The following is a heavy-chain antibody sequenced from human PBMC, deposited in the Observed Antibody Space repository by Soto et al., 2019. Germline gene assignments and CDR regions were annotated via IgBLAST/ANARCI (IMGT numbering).Heavy chain of an antibody. Sequence: GSSVPVAFNASGYTFTSSGIILVRQAPGQGLEWMGWISTYNGDTNYAQTFQGRVTMTTDTSTSTVHMEVRSLRSDDTAVYYCAREGVAPYYYYGMDVWGQGTPVTSP. J-gene: IGHJ6*02. V-gene: IGHV1-18*01. CDR3: AREGVAPYYYYGMDV. CDR1: GYTFTSSG. D-gene: IGHD3-3*01. CDR2: ISTYNGDT.